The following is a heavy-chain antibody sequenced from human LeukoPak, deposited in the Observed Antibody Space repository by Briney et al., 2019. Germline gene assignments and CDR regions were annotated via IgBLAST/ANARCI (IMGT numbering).Heavy chain of an antibody. D-gene: IGHD3-16*02. J-gene: IGHJ4*02. CDR1: GGSISSYY. Sequence: SETLSLTCTVSGGSISSYYWSWIRQPPGKGLEWIGYIYYSGSSNYNPSLKSRVTISVDTSKNQFSLKLSSVTAADTAVYYCARLNMITFGGVIVKDQYYFDYWGQGTLVTVSS. V-gene: IGHV4-59*01. CDR3: ARLNMITFGGVIVKDQYYFDY. CDR2: IYYSGSS.